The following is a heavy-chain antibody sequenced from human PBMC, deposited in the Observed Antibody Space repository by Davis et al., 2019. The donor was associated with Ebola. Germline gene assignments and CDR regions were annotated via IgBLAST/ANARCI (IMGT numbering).Heavy chain of an antibody. CDR3: ARRSYYNGPINH. V-gene: IGHV4-31*03. D-gene: IGHD3-22*01. CDR1: GCTISSCSYY. J-gene: IGHJ5*02. CDR2: VYDSGST. Sequence: SETLSLTCSASGCTISSCSYYWSWIRQHPGKGLEWIGYVYDSGSTYYHPSLKSRVSISLDTSQNQLSLNLNSVTAADTAVYYCARRSYYNGPINHWGRGTLVTVSS.